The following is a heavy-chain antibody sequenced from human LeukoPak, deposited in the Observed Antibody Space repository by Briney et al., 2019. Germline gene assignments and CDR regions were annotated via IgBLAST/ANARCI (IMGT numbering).Heavy chain of an antibody. V-gene: IGHV4-4*02. CDR2: IYHSGST. J-gene: IGHJ5*02. CDR3: ARGIVVPAASDITNWFDP. Sequence: PSGTLSLTCAVSSGSISSSNWWSWVRQPPGKGLEWIGEIYHSGSTNYNPSLKSRVTISVDKSKNQFSLKLSSVTAADTAVYYCARGIVVPAASDITNWFDPWGQGTLVTVSS. CDR1: SGSISSSNW. D-gene: IGHD2-2*01.